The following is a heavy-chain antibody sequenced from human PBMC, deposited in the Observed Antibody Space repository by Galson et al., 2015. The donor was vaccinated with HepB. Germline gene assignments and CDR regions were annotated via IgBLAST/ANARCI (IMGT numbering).Heavy chain of an antibody. CDR2: IYPGDSDT. CDR3: ATLDPYGGNARGFFDI. D-gene: IGHD4/OR15-4a*01. V-gene: IGHV5-51*01. CDR1: GYTFDSHW. J-gene: IGHJ3*02. Sequence: QSGAEVKKPGESLKISCTTSGYTFDSHWIGWVRQMPGKGPEYMGLIYPGDSDTRYNPSFEGQVTMSVDRSINTAYLQWTRLEASETAMYYCATLDPYGGNARGFFDIWGQGTMVTVSS.